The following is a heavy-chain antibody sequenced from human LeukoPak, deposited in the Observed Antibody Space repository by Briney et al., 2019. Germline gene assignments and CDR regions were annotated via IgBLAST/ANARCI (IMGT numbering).Heavy chain of an antibody. V-gene: IGHV1-69*13. CDR3: SRGSSGSYFNYFNF. Sequence: SVTVSCKASGGTFSSYAISWVRQAPGQGLEWMGGIIPIFGTANYAQKFQGRVTITADESTSTAYMELSSLRSDDTAVYYCSRGSSGSYFNYFNFWGQGTLVTVSS. CDR2: IIPIFGTA. D-gene: IGHD1-26*01. J-gene: IGHJ4*02. CDR1: GGTFSSYA.